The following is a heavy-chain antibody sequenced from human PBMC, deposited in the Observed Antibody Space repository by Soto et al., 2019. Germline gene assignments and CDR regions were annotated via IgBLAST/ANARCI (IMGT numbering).Heavy chain of an antibody. D-gene: IGHD3-3*01. J-gene: IGHJ5*02. CDR1: GGTFSTYG. CDR3: GRDFYFGGNGGGGWFDP. CDR2: IIPILGPP. Sequence: QVQLVQSGAEVRKPGSSVKVSCKVSGGTFSTYGVSWVRQAPGQRLEWMGGIIPILGPPDYAQKFQGRVTTTREQTQSPGYMGVRSLKTEGPTVLLLGRDFYFGGNGGGGWFDPWGQGTLVTVSS. V-gene: IGHV1-69*01.